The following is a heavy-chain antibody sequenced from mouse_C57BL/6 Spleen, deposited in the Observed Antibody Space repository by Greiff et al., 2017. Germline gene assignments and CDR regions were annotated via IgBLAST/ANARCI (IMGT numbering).Heavy chain of an antibody. CDR2: IDPETGGT. Sequence: QVQLQQSGAELVRPGASVTLSCKASGYTFTDYEMHWVKQTPVHGLEWIGAIDPETGGTAYNQKFKGKAILTADKSSSTAYMELRSLTSEESAVYYCTRKDYSNYDAMDYWGQGTSVTVSS. V-gene: IGHV1-15*01. J-gene: IGHJ4*01. CDR3: TRKDYSNYDAMDY. D-gene: IGHD2-5*01. CDR1: GYTFTDYE.